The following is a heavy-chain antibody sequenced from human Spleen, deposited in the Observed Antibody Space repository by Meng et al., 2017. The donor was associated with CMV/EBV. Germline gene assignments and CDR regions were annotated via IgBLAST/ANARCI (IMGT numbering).Heavy chain of an antibody. J-gene: IGHJ4*02. CDR2: IGTAGDT. V-gene: IGHV3-13*01. D-gene: IGHD6-19*01. CDR3: ARVEQQWLVPDY. CDR1: GFTFSSND. Sequence: GESLKISCAASGFTFSSNDMHWVRQTTGKGLEWVSAIGTAGDTYYPGSVKGRFTISRENAKNSFYLQMNSLRAGDTAVYYCARVEQQWLVPDYWGQGTLVTVSS.